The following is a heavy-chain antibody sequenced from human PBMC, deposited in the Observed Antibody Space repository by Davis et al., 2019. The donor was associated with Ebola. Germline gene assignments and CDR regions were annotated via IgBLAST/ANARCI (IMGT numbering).Heavy chain of an antibody. J-gene: IGHJ4*02. Sequence: GSLKISCAATGFTVRTYFMNWVRQVPGKGLEWVSVIQSGGGTYYADSVKGRFTISRDNSKNTLYLQMNSLRVEDTAVCYCARDLSWAGYFDDWGQGTLVTVSS. CDR1: GFTVRTYF. V-gene: IGHV3-66*02. CDR3: ARDLSWAGYFDD. CDR2: IQSGGGT. D-gene: IGHD6-13*01.